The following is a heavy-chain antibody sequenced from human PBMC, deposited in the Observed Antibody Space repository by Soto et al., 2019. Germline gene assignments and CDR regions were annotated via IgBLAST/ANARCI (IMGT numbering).Heavy chain of an antibody. CDR2: ISSSGSTI. CDR3: ASLGGLLRYFDWLFTGGDAFDI. V-gene: IGHV3-11*01. Sequence: QVQRVESGGGLVKPGGSLRLSCAASGFTFSDYYMSWIRQAPGKGLEWVSYISSSGSTIYYADSVKGRFTISRDNANNSQYLQMNRQGAEDTAVYYGASLGGLLRYFDWLFTGGDAFDIWGQGTIDTVSS. D-gene: IGHD3-9*01. CDR1: GFTFSDYY. J-gene: IGHJ3*02.